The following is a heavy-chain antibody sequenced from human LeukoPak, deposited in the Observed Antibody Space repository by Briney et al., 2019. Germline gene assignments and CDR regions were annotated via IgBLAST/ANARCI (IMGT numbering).Heavy chain of an antibody. V-gene: IGHV3-21*01. D-gene: IGHD3-22*01. CDR2: ISVRSNYI. CDR1: GYTFSSYS. CDR3: VRLRRNSDTSGFYYYYDF. J-gene: IGHJ4*02. Sequence: PGRSLRLSCLASGYTFSSYSINWVRQAPGKGLEWVSSISVRSNYIYYADSVRGRFRISRDDARDSLFLEMNSLRAEDTAVYYCVRLRRNSDTSGFYYYYDFWGQGTLVTVSS.